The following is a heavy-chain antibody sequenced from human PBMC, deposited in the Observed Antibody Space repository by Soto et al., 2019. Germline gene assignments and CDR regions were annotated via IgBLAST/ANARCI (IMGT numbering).Heavy chain of an antibody. D-gene: IGHD6-6*01. V-gene: IGHV1-2*02. J-gene: IGHJ4*02. Sequence: QVQLVQSGAEVKKPGASVKVSCKASGYTFTGYYMHWVRQAPGQGPEWMGWVNPNRGGTTYAQKFQGRVTVTRDTSISTAYMELSSLRSDDTAVYYCARGGSSSLDYWGQGTLVTVSS. CDR2: VNPNRGGT. CDR1: GYTFTGYY. CDR3: ARGGSSSLDY.